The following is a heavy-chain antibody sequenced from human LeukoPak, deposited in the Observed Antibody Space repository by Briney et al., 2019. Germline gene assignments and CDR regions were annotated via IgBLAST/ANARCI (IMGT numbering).Heavy chain of an antibody. J-gene: IGHJ4*02. V-gene: IGHV3-21*01. CDR3: ARVERIRDSRFHGPKYYFDY. CDR1: GFTFSSYS. D-gene: IGHD2-21*02. Sequence: GGSLRLSCAASGFTFSSYSLNWVRQAPGKGLEGVSSISSSSSYIYYADSVKGRFTISRDNAKNSLYLQMNSLRAEDTAVYYCARVERIRDSRFHGPKYYFDYWGQGTLVTVSS. CDR2: ISSSSSYI.